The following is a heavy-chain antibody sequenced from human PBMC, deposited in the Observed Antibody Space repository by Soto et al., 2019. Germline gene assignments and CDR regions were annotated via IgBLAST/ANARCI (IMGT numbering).Heavy chain of an antibody. J-gene: IGHJ4*02. Sequence: QLQLQESGPGLVKPSETLSLTCTVSGGSISSSSYYWGWIRQPPGKGLEWIGSIYYSGSTYYNPSLKSRVTISVDTSKNQFSLKLSSVTAADTAVYYCARSPGDIVVVVAAYFDYWGQGTLVTVSS. CDR1: GGSISSSSYY. CDR3: ARSPGDIVVVVAAYFDY. D-gene: IGHD2-15*01. V-gene: IGHV4-39*01. CDR2: IYYSGST.